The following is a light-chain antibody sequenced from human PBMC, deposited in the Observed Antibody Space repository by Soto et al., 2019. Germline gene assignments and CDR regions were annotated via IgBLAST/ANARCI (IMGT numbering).Light chain of an antibody. Sequence: DIQMTQSPSSLSASVGGRVTITCRASQSIVTYLNWYLQKPGKAPKLLIYAASNLQSGVPSRFSGSGSGTDFTLAISSLQPEDFATYYCQQSSSTPQTFGGGTKVDIK. V-gene: IGKV1-39*01. CDR2: AAS. J-gene: IGKJ4*01. CDR1: QSIVTY. CDR3: QQSSSTPQT.